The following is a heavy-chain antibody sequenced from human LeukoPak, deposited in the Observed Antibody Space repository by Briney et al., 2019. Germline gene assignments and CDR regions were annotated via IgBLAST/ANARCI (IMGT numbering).Heavy chain of an antibody. Sequence: PSETLSLTCTVSGGSISSSSYYWGWIRQPPGKGLEWIGSIYYSGSTYYNPSLKSRVTISVDTSKNQFSLKLSSVTAADMAVYYCAKHRGSFFEAFDIWGQGTAVSVSS. J-gene: IGHJ3*02. D-gene: IGHD1-26*01. CDR2: IYYSGST. CDR3: AKHRGSFFEAFDI. CDR1: GGSISSSSYY. V-gene: IGHV4-39*01.